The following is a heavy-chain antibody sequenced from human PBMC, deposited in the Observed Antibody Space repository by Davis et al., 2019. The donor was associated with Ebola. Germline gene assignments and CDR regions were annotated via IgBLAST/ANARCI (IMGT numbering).Heavy chain of an antibody. CDR1: GFTFSDYY. J-gene: IGHJ4*02. D-gene: IGHD3-16*02. CDR3: ARGSMITFGGVIVTSDTFDY. CDR2: ISSSGSTI. V-gene: IGHV3-11*01. Sequence: GESLKISCAASGFTFSDYYMSWIRQAPGKGLEWVSYISSSGSTIYYADSMKGRFTISRDNAKNSLYLQMNSLRAEDTAVYYCARGSMITFGGVIVTSDTFDYWGQGTLVTVSS.